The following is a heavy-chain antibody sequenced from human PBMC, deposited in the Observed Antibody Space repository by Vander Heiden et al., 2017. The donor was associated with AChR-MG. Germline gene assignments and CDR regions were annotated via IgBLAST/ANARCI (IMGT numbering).Heavy chain of an antibody. J-gene: IGHJ5*02. CDR1: GFTFPNHW. V-gene: IGHV3-7*02. Sequence: QLVESGGGLVQPGGSLRLSCADSGFTFPNHWMSWLRQAPGKGLEWVANIKQDGSKKKYVDSVKGRFTISRDNAKKSLYLEMNSLRAEDTAVYYCARVGETHSGGYNWFDPWGQGTLVTVSS. D-gene: IGHD1-26*01. CDR2: IKQDGSKK. CDR3: ARVGETHSGGYNWFDP.